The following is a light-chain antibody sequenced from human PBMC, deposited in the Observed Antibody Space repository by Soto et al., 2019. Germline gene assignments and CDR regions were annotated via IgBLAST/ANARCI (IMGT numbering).Light chain of an antibody. V-gene: IGLV2-23*01. Sequence: QSVLTQPASVSGSPGQSITISFTGTSSDVGSYNLVSWYQQHPGKAPKLMIYEGSKRPSGVSNRFSGSKSGNTASLTISGLQAEDEADYYCCSYAGSSTLYVFGTGTKLTVL. CDR2: EGS. CDR3: CSYAGSSTLYV. CDR1: SSDVGSYNL. J-gene: IGLJ1*01.